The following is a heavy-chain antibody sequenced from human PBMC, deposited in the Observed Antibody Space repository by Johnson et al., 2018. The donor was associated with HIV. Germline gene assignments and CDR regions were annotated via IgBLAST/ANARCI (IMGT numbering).Heavy chain of an antibody. CDR1: GFTFSNHH. CDR3: ATSTASDALDI. J-gene: IGHJ3*02. Sequence: EMQLVESGGGLVQPGGSLRLSCAVSGFTFSNHHMTWVRQAPGKGLEWVANIKQDGSEKYYVDSVKGRFTISRDNSKNTLYLQMNSLRAEDTAVYYCATSTASDALDIWGQGTMVTVSS. V-gene: IGHV3-7*01. D-gene: IGHD1-1*01. CDR2: IKQDGSEK.